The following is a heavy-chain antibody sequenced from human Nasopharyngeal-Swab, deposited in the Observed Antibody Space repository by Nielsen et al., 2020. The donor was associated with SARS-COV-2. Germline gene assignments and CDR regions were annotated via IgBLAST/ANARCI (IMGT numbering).Heavy chain of an antibody. CDR3: ASVRGYYYGMDV. CDR2: IYHSGST. D-gene: IGHD3-10*01. V-gene: IGHV4-30-2*01. J-gene: IGHJ6*02. Sequence: WIRQPPGKGLEWIGYIYHSGSTYYNPSLKSRVTISVDRSKNQFSLKLSSVTAADTAVYYCASVRGYYYGMDVWGQGTTVTSP.